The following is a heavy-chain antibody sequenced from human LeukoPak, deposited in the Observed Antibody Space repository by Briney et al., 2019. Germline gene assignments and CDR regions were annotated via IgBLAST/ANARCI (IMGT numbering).Heavy chain of an antibody. D-gene: IGHD3-10*01. Sequence: SETLSLTCTVSGGSISSSSYYWGWIRQPPGKGLEWIGSIYYSGSTYYNPSLKSRVTISVDTSKNQFSLKLSSVTAADTAVYYCARADSGLVGEWFGELLGYFDYWGQGTLVTVSS. J-gene: IGHJ4*02. CDR3: ARADSGLVGEWFGELLGYFDY. CDR2: IYYSGST. CDR1: GGSISSSSYY. V-gene: IGHV4-39*07.